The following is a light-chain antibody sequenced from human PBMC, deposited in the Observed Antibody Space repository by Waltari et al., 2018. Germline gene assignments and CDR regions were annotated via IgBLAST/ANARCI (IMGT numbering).Light chain of an antibody. V-gene: IGKV1-39*01. CDR3: QQSKRVPYP. Sequence: DIQMTQSPSSLSASAGDRVTITYRASQSIGTYLNWFQQTPGKAPKVLIYASSSLQSGVPSRFSGSGSGTDFTLTISSLQHEDFATYYCQQSKRVPYPFGQGTRLQS. J-gene: IGKJ2*01. CDR2: ASS. CDR1: QSIGTY.